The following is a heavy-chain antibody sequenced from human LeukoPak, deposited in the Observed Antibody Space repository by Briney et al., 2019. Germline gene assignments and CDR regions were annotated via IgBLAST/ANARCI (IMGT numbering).Heavy chain of an antibody. J-gene: IGHJ4*02. D-gene: IGHD3-22*01. CDR3: TAGDSSSLLGAY. CDR2: IIPIFGTA. V-gene: IGHV1-69*05. CDR1: GGTFSSYA. Sequence: SVKVSCKASGGTFSSYAISWVRRAPGQGLEWMGGIIPIFGTANYAQKFQGRVTITTDESTSTAYMELSSLRSEDTAVYYCTAGDSSSLLGAYWGQGTLVTVSS.